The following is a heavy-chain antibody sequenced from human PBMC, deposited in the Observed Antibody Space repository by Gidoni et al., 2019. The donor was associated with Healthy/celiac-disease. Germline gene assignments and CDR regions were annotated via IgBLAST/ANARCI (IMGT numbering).Heavy chain of an antibody. J-gene: IGHJ4*02. CDR2: INHSGST. CDR1: GGSFSGYY. D-gene: IGHD3-22*01. V-gene: IGHV4-34*01. Sequence: QVQLQQWGAGLLKPSETLSPTCAVYGGSFSGYYWSWIRQPPRKGLEWIGEINHSGSTNYNPSLKSRVTISVDTSKNQFSLKLSSVTAADTAVYYCCDRSGYYSYWGQGTLVTVSA. CDR3: CDRSGYYSY.